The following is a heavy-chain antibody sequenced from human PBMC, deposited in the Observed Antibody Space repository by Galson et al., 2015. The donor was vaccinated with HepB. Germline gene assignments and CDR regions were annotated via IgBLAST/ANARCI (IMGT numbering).Heavy chain of an antibody. CDR3: AREISGWYPAGGF. D-gene: IGHD6-19*01. Sequence: SLRLSCAASGFTFSSYSMNWVHQAPGKGLEWVSSIRSSSSDIYYADAVKGRFNISRDNAKNSLYLQMNSLRAEDTAVYYCAREISGWYPAGGFWGQGTLVTVSS. J-gene: IGHJ4*02. CDR1: GFTFSSYS. V-gene: IGHV3-21*01. CDR2: IRSSSSDI.